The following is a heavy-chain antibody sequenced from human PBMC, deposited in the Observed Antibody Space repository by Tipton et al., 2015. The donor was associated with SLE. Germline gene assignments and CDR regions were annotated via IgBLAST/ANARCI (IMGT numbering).Heavy chain of an antibody. D-gene: IGHD1-1*01. CDR2: VSSDATTT. Sequence: SLRLSCVDSGFAFSTHWIHWVRQAPGKGLVWVSSVSSDATTTTYADSVKGRFTTSRDNAKNTVYLQMSSLRAEDTAVYYCASTFATGYWGQGMLVTVSS. J-gene: IGHJ4*02. V-gene: IGHV3-74*01. CDR1: GFAFSTHW. CDR3: ASTFATGY.